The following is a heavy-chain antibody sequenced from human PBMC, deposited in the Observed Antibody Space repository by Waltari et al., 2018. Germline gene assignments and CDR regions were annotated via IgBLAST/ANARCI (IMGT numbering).Heavy chain of an antibody. CDR1: GGTFSSYA. Sequence: QVQLVQSGAEVKKPGSSVKVSCKASGGTFSSYAISCVRQAPGQGLEWMGGIIPILGIANYAQKFQRRVTITADESTSTAYMELSSLRSEDTAVYYCARDETGYDSSGYYYPPLDYWGQGTLVTVSS. D-gene: IGHD3-22*01. V-gene: IGHV1-69*04. CDR2: IIPILGIA. J-gene: IGHJ4*02. CDR3: ARDETGYDSSGYYYPPLDY.